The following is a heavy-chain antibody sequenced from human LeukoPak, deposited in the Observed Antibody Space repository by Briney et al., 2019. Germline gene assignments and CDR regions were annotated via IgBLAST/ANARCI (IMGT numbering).Heavy chain of an antibody. D-gene: IGHD1-14*01. CDR2: IHPDSSDK. J-gene: IGHJ4*02. V-gene: IGHV3-7*03. Sequence: TGGSLRLSCEASGFTFRHSWLSWIRQTPGEGLEWVANIHPDSSDKFYVDSMEGRFTISRDNTKNSLYLQIDNARLDDTGLYYCTRLPRETAEDYWGQGVPVIVSS. CDR3: TRLPRETAEDY. CDR1: GFTFRHSW.